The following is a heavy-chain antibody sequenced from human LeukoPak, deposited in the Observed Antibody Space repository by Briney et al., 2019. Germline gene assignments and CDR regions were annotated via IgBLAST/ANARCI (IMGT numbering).Heavy chain of an antibody. CDR2: INTNTGNP. Sequence: ASVKVSCKASGYTFTSYAMNWVRQAPGQGLEWMGWINTNTGNPTYAQGFTGRFVFSLDTSVSTAYLQISSLKAEDTAVYYCARDAPGTYYYDSSGYYSVPFDIWGQGTMVTVSS. J-gene: IGHJ3*02. V-gene: IGHV7-4-1*02. CDR1: GYTFTSYA. CDR3: ARDAPGTYYYDSSGYYSVPFDI. D-gene: IGHD3-22*01.